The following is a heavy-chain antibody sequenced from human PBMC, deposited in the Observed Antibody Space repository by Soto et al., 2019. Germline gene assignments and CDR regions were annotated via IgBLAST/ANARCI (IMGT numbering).Heavy chain of an antibody. Sequence: ASVKVSCKASGYTFTSYGIGWVRQAPGQGLEWMGWISAYNGNTNYAQKLQGRVTMTTDTSTSTAYMELRSLRSDDTAVYYCARIYYYDSSGYGWFDPWGQGTLVTVSS. CDR3: ARIYYYDSSGYGWFDP. CDR1: GYTFTSYG. V-gene: IGHV1-18*01. CDR2: ISAYNGNT. D-gene: IGHD3-22*01. J-gene: IGHJ5*02.